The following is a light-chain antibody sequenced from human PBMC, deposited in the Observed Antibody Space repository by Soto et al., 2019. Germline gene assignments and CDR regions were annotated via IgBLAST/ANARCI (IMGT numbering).Light chain of an antibody. CDR2: KAS. CDR1: QSIGSW. J-gene: IGKJ1*01. Sequence: DIQMTQSPSILSASVGDRVTITCRASQSIGSWVAWYQQKPGRAPNLLIHKASHLESGVPSRFSGSGSGTEFTLTISSLQPGDFATYYCQQYNSYSGTFGQGTKVDIK. CDR3: QQYNSYSGT. V-gene: IGKV1-5*03.